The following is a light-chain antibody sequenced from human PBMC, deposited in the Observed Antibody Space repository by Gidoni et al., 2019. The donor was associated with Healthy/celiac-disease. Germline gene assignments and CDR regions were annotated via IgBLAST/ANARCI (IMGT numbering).Light chain of an antibody. CDR2: GNS. J-gene: IGLJ3*02. CDR3: QSYDSSLSGYWV. V-gene: IGLV1-40*01. CDR1: SSNIGAGYD. Sequence: QSVLTQPPSVSGAPGQIVTISCTGSSSNIGAGYDVHWYQQLPGTAPKLLIYGNSNRPSGVPDRFSGSKSGTAASLAITGLQAEDEADYCCQSYDSSLSGYWVFGGGTKLTVL.